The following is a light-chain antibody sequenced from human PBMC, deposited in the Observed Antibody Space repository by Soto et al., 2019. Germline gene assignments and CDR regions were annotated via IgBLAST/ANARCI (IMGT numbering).Light chain of an antibody. V-gene: IGKV3-15*01. CDR1: QNVNNR. CDR2: GAS. CDR3: QHFNSWPLL. Sequence: EIVMTQSPAMLSVSPGERATLSCRASQNVNNRLAWYQQKAGQPPRLLIYGASIRATGIPARFSGSGSATEFTLTISSLQSEDFAVYYCQHFNSWPLLFGQGTKVEIK. J-gene: IGKJ1*01.